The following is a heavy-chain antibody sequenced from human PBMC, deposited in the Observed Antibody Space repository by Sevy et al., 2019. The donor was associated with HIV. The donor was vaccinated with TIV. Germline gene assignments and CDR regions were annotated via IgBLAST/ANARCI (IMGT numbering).Heavy chain of an antibody. CDR1: GFTFSSYW. D-gene: IGHD5-18*01. Sequence: GGSLRLSCAASGFTFSSYWMSWVRQAPGKGLEWVANIKQDGSEKYYVDSVKGRFTISRDNAKNSLYLQMNSLRAEDTAVDYCARVGYSYAKYCFDYWGQGTLVTVSS. CDR3: ARVGYSYAKYCFDY. V-gene: IGHV3-7*01. J-gene: IGHJ4*02. CDR2: IKQDGSEK.